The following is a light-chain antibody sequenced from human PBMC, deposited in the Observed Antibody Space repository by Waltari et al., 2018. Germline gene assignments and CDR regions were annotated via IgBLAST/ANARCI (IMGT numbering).Light chain of an antibody. CDR3: SSYAGNYVA. V-gene: IGLV2-11*01. CDR1: RSYVGGYNF. CDR2: DVT. J-gene: IGLJ2*01. Sequence: QSALTQPRSVSGSPGQSVTISCTGTRSYVGGYNFVSWYQQHPGTAPKLIISDVTKRPAGVPDRFSGSKSGNTASLTISGLQAEDEADYYCSSYAGNYVAFGGGTKLTVL.